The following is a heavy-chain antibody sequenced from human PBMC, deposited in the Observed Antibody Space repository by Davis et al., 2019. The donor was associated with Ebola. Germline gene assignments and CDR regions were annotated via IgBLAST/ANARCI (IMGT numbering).Heavy chain of an antibody. V-gene: IGHV4-59*12. CDR3: ARGPSIRGFDY. J-gene: IGHJ4*02. Sequence: MPSETLSLTCTVSGGSISSYYWSWIRQPPGKGLEWIGYIYYSGSTNYNPSLKSRVTISVDTSKNQFSLKLSSVTAADTAAYYCARGPSIRGFDYWGQGTLVTVSS. CDR1: GGSISSYY. CDR2: IYYSGST. D-gene: IGHD6-6*01.